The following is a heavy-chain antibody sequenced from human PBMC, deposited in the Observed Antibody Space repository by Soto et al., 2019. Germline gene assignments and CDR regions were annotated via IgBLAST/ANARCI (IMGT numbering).Heavy chain of an antibody. CDR1: GFAFSSYY. J-gene: IGHJ5*02. D-gene: IGHD4-17*01. CDR2: INGDGSST. Sequence: PGGSLRLSCGASGFAFSSYYMHWVRRAPGKGLVWVSRINGDGSSTNYADSVKGRFTISRDNAKDTVYLQMNSLRADDTAVYYCARDQTTGDWFDAWGQGTLVTVSS. V-gene: IGHV3-74*01. CDR3: ARDQTTGDWFDA.